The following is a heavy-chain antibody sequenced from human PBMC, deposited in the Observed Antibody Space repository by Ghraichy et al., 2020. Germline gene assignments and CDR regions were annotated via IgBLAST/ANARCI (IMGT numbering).Heavy chain of an antibody. D-gene: IGHD4-17*01. CDR3: ASKGGRYGDSSDY. CDR1: GGTFSSYA. V-gene: IGHV1-69*05. Sequence: SVKVSCKASGGTFSSYAISWVRQAPGQGLEWMGGIIPIFGTANYAQKFQGRVTITTDESTSTAYMELSSLRSEDTAVYYCASKGGRYGDSSDYWGQGTLVTVSS. J-gene: IGHJ4*02. CDR2: IIPIFGTA.